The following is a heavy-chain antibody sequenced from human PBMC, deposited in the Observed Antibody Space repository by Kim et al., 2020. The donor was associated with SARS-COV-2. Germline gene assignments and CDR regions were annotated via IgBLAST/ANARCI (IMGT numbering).Heavy chain of an antibody. J-gene: IGHJ4*02. CDR3: ARGRRGYSYGYDY. CDR2: IYYSGST. Sequence: SETLSLTCTVSGGSISSYYWSWIRQPPGKGLEWIGYIYYSGSTNYNPSLKSRVTISVDTSKNQFSLKLSSVTAADTAVYYCARGRRGYSYGYDYWGQGTLVTVSS. CDR1: GGSISSYY. D-gene: IGHD5-18*01. V-gene: IGHV4-59*01.